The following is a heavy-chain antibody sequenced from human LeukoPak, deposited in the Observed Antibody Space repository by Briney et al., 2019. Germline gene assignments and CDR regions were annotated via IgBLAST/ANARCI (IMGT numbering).Heavy chain of an antibody. Sequence: PGRSLRLSCAASGFTFSSYSMNWVRQAPGKGLEWVSSISSSSSYIYYADSVKGRFTISRDNAKNSLYLQMNSLRAEDTAVYYCAREGCSSTSCLDYWGQGNLVTVSS. J-gene: IGHJ4*02. CDR3: AREGCSSTSCLDY. CDR1: GFTFSSYS. D-gene: IGHD2-2*01. CDR2: ISSSSSYI. V-gene: IGHV3-21*01.